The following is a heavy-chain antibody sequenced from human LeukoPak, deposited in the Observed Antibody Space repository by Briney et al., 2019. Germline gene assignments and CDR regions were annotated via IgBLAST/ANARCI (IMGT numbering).Heavy chain of an antibody. D-gene: IGHD4-17*01. Sequence: SGTLSLTCAVSGGSISSSNWWSWVRQPPGKGLEWIGEIYHSGSTNYNPSLKSRVTISVDKSKNQFSLKLSSVTAEDTAVYYCARDPYRRRDYGDYGWFDPWGQGTLVTVSS. CDR1: GGSISSSNW. CDR2: IYHSGST. V-gene: IGHV4-4*02. J-gene: IGHJ5*02. CDR3: ARDPYRRRDYGDYGWFDP.